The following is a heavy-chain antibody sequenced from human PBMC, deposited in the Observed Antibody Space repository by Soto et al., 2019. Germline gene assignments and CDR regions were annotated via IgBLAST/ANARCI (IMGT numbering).Heavy chain of an antibody. D-gene: IGHD5-18*01. CDR1: GYTVTSYY. J-gene: IGHJ6*02. Sequence: GASVKVSCKASGYTVTSYYMHWVRQAPGQGLEWMGIINPSGGSTSYAQKFQGRVTMTRDTSTSTVYMELSSLRSEDTAVYYCARDAASDTAMVSHYYYYGMDVWGQGTTVTVSS. V-gene: IGHV1-46*01. CDR2: INPSGGST. CDR3: ARDAASDTAMVSHYYYYGMDV.